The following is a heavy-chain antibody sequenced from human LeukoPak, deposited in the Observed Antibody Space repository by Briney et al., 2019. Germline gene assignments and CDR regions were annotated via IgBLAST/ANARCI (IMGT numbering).Heavy chain of an antibody. Sequence: PGGSLRLSCAASGFTFSSYSMNWVRQPPGKGLEWIGSIYYSGSTYYNPSLKSRVTISVDTSKNQFSLKLSSVTAADTAVYYCASEGVEGCTNGVCYAKYYFDYWGQGTLVTVSS. J-gene: IGHJ4*02. V-gene: IGHV4-39*01. CDR1: GFTFSSYSMN. D-gene: IGHD2-8*01. CDR3: ASEGVEGCTNGVCYAKYYFDY. CDR2: IYYSGST.